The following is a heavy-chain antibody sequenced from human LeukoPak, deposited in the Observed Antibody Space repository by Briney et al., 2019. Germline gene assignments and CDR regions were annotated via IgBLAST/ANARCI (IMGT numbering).Heavy chain of an antibody. V-gene: IGHV1-2*02. J-gene: IGHJ3*02. CDR3: ARYYYGSGSYDNAFDI. CDR2: INPNSGGT. Sequence: ASVKVSCQASGYTFTCYYMHWVRQAPGQGLEWMGWINPNSGGTNYAQKFQGRVTMTRDTSISTAYMEPSRLRSDDTAVYYCARYYYGSGSYDNAFDIWGQGTMVTVSS. CDR1: GYTFTCYY. D-gene: IGHD3-10*01.